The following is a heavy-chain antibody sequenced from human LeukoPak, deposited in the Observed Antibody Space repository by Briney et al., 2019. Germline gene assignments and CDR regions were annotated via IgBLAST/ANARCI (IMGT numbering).Heavy chain of an antibody. CDR2: IPYDGSNK. CDR1: GFTFIGYG. Sequence: GGSLRLSCAASGFTFIGYGMHWVRQAPGKGLEWVAFIPYDGSNKYYADSVKGRLTISKDNSKNTVDLQMNGLRAEDTAVYYCARAVTWIDPWGQGTLVIVYS. CDR3: ARAVTWIDP. J-gene: IGHJ5*02. V-gene: IGHV3-30*02.